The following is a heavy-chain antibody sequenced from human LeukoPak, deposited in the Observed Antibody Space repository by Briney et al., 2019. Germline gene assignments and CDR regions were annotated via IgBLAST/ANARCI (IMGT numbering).Heavy chain of an antibody. Sequence: TGGSLRLSCAASGFAFSSYWMHWVRPAPGKGLVWVSRINSDGSSTTYADSVQDRFTISRDNAKNTLYLQMNSLRADDTAVYYCARSVYSYYANWFDPWGQGTLVTVSS. V-gene: IGHV3-74*01. D-gene: IGHD4-11*01. CDR2: INSDGSST. J-gene: IGHJ5*02. CDR1: GFAFSSYW. CDR3: ARSVYSYYANWFDP.